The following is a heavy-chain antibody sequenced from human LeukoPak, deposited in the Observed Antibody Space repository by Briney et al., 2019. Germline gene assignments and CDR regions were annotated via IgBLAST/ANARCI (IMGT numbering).Heavy chain of an antibody. CDR1: GGSFSGYS. D-gene: IGHD3-10*01. Sequence: PSETLSLTCAVYGGSFSGYSFTWIRQPPGKGLEWIGEINLGGSTNYNPSLKSRVTISLDTTKNHFSLRLSSVTAADTAVYYCARDRYFYGSETSPPRPYYMDVWGKGTMVTVSS. CDR2: INLGGST. J-gene: IGHJ6*03. V-gene: IGHV4-34*01. CDR3: ARDRYFYGSETSPPRPYYMDV.